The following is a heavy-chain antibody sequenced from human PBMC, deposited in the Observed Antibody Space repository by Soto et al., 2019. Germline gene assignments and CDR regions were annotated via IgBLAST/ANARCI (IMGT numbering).Heavy chain of an antibody. D-gene: IGHD4-17*01. CDR3: ATHFYGAYVVDS. V-gene: IGHV4-38-2*02. Sequence: PSETLSLTFTVSGFSISSGHYWCWMRQTPGKGLEWIGSTHHSGRTYYSTYNKSRVTISVDKSKKQVYMRLRYVTAADTELYYCATHFYGAYVVDSWGQGTLVTVSS. CDR2: THHSGRT. J-gene: IGHJ4*02. CDR1: GFSISSGHY.